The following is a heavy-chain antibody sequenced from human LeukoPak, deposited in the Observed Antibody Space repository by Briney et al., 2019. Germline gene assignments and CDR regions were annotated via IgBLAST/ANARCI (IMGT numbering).Heavy chain of an antibody. CDR1: GGSISSSSYY. CDR3: ASILTTFDFWSGANWFDP. Sequence: KPSETLSLTCTVSGGSISSSSYYWGWIRQPQGKGLEWVGSIYYSGTTYYNPSLKSRVTISVDTTKNQFSLKLSSVTAADTAVYYCASILTTFDFWSGANWFDPWGQGTLVTVSS. D-gene: IGHD3-3*01. V-gene: IGHV4-39*01. CDR2: IYYSGTT. J-gene: IGHJ5*02.